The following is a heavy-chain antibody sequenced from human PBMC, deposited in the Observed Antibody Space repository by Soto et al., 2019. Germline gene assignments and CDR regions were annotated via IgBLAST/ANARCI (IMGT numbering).Heavy chain of an antibody. CDR2: ITYTGDTT. CDR3: AKDWPGTSSGTADY. D-gene: IGHD3-10*01. J-gene: IGHJ4*02. Sequence: EVHLLQSGGTLIQPGGSLRLSCEASGFDFSAYAMTWVRQAPGKGLEWVSGITYTGDTTYYADSVKGRFTISRDNFKNTVYLQLNSLRPDDTAMYYCAKDWPGTSSGTADYWGQGTLVTVSS. V-gene: IGHV3-23*01. CDR1: GFDFSAYA.